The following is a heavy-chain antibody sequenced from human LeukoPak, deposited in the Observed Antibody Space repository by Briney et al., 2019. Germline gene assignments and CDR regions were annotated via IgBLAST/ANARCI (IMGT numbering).Heavy chain of an antibody. D-gene: IGHD6-13*01. J-gene: IGHJ5*02. CDR1: GFTFSDYY. V-gene: IGHV3-11*01. CDR2: ISSSGNHK. Sequence: GGSLRLSCAASGFTFSDYYMSWIRQAPGKGLEWVSYISSSGNHKYYADSVKGRFTISRDNAKNSLFLHMNSLRAEDTAVYYCARDGLDIAAAGIWNWVDPWGQGSLVTVSS. CDR3: ARDGLDIAAAGIWNWVDP.